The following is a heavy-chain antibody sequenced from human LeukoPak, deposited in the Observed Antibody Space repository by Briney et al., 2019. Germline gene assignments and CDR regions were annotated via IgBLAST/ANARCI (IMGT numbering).Heavy chain of an antibody. Sequence: EASVKVSCKASGYTFTSYGISWVRQAPGQGLEWMGRISAYNGNTNYAQKLQGRVTMTTDTSTSTAYMELRSLRSDDTAVYYCARGTYYYDSSGYYSIDYWGQGTLVTVSS. CDR1: GYTFTSYG. D-gene: IGHD3-22*01. J-gene: IGHJ4*02. CDR2: ISAYNGNT. V-gene: IGHV1-18*01. CDR3: ARGTYYYDSSGYYSIDY.